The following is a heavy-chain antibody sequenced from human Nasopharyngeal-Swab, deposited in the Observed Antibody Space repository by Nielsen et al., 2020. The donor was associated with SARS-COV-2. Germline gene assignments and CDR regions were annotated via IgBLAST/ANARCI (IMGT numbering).Heavy chain of an antibody. J-gene: IGHJ6*02. V-gene: IGHV3-21*01. Sequence: GESLKISCAASGFTFNNYNFNWVRQAPGKGLEWVSSISSSSTYIYYADSVKGRFTISRDNTKNSLSLQTNSLRAEDTAVYYCARDGLDYDFWSAYFMDVWGQGTTVIVSS. CDR3: ARDGLDYDFWSAYFMDV. D-gene: IGHD3-3*01. CDR1: GFTFNNYN. CDR2: ISSSSTYI.